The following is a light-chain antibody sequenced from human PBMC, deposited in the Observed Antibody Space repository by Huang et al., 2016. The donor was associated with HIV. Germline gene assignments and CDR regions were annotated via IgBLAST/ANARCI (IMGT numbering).Light chain of an antibody. CDR3: QQRSNWRIT. Sequence: EIVLTQSPATLSLSPGERATLSCRASQSVSSYLAWSQQNPGQAPRLLIYEASSRATGIPARFSGSGSGTDFTLTISSLEPEDFAVYYCQQRSNWRITFGGGTKVEIK. CDR1: QSVSSY. V-gene: IGKV3-11*01. J-gene: IGKJ4*01. CDR2: EAS.